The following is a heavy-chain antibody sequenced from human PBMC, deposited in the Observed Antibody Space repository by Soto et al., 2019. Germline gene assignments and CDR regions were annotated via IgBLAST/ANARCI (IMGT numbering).Heavy chain of an antibody. D-gene: IGHD5-12*01. Sequence: PGGSLRLSCAASGFTFSTYAMHWVRQAPGKGLEWVAAISYDGSNKYYADAVKGRFTISRDNSKNTLYLQMNSLRPEDTAVYFCAKELYSGGDYWGQGTLVTVSS. V-gene: IGHV3-30*18. CDR1: GFTFSTYA. CDR3: AKELYSGGDY. CDR2: ISYDGSNK. J-gene: IGHJ4*02.